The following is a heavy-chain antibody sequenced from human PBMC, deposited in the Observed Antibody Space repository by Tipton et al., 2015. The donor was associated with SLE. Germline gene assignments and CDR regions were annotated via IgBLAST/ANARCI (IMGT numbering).Heavy chain of an antibody. Sequence: QSGAEVKKPGASVKLSCKASGYTFSSYYIHWVREAPGQGLEWMGVLTPTGGSTDYAQKFQGRVTMTRDTSTDTVYMELSSLRSEDTAVYYCARGHYNWNDGATYYSYFVVWGRATTVIVSS. V-gene: IGHV1-46*01. CDR1: GYTFSSYY. D-gene: IGHD1-1*01. J-gene: IGHJ6*03. CDR3: ARGHYNWNDGATYYSYFVV. CDR2: LTPTGGST.